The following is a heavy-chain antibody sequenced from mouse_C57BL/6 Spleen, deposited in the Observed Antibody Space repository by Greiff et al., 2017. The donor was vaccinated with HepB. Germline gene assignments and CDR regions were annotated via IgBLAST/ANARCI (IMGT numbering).Heavy chain of an antibody. V-gene: IGHV1-18*01. CDR1: GYTFTDYN. Sequence: VQLKQSGPELVKPGASVQIPCKASGYTFTDYNMDWVKQSHGKSLEWIGDINPNNGGTIYNQKFKGKATLTVDKSSSTAYMELRSLTSEDTAVYYCARGDYSNPYYYAMDYWGQGTSVTVSS. CDR3: ARGDYSNPYYYAMDY. CDR2: INPNNGGT. D-gene: IGHD2-5*01. J-gene: IGHJ4*01.